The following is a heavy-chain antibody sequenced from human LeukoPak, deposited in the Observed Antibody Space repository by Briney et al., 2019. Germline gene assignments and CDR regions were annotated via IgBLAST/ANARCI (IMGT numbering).Heavy chain of an antibody. Sequence: GESLKISCKGSGYSFTSYWIGWVRQMPGKGLEWTGIIYPGDSDTRYSPSFQGQVTISADKSISTAYLQWSSLKASDTAMYYCARQDIVVVPAARDYYYYYMDVWGKGTTVTVSS. V-gene: IGHV5-51*01. CDR1: GYSFTSYW. CDR3: ARQDIVVVPAARDYYYYYMDV. J-gene: IGHJ6*03. CDR2: IYPGDSDT. D-gene: IGHD2-2*01.